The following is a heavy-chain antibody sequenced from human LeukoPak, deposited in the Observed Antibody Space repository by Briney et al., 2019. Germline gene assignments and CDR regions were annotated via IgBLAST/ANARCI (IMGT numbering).Heavy chain of an antibody. CDR3: AREGCSSTSCYGRWFDP. Sequence: PGRSLRLSCAASGFTFSSYAMHWVRQAPGKGLEWVAVISYDGSSKYYADSVKGRFTISRDNSKNTLYLQMNSLRAEDTAVYYCAREGCSSTSCYGRWFDPWGQGTLVTVSS. D-gene: IGHD2-2*01. CDR1: GFTFSSYA. V-gene: IGHV3-30-3*01. J-gene: IGHJ5*02. CDR2: ISYDGSSK.